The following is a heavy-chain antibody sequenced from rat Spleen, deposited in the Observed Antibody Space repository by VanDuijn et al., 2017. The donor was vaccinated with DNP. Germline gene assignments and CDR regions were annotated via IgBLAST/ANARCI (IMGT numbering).Heavy chain of an antibody. D-gene: IGHD1-10*01. CDR1: GFTFSDYN. CDR3: ARRDNYEAMDA. CDR2: ISYDGSST. J-gene: IGHJ4*01. V-gene: IGHV5-7*01. Sequence: EVQLVESGGGLVQPGRSLKLSCAASGFTFSDYNMAWVRQAPKKGLEWVATISYDGSSTYYRDSVKGRFTISRDNAKSTLYLQMDSLKSEDMATYYCARRDNYEAMDAWGQGTSVTVSS.